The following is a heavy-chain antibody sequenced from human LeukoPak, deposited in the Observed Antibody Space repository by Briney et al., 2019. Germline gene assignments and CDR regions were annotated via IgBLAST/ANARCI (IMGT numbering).Heavy chain of an antibody. D-gene: IGHD3-22*01. CDR2: INTGNGNT. Sequence: GASVKVSCKASGYTFTDYAIHWVRQAPGQRLEWMGWINTGNGNTKYSQKFQDRVTLTRDTFASTVYMELSSLRSEDTAVYYCAREYYYDETPDYWGQGTLVTVSS. CDR3: AREYYYDETPDY. CDR1: GYTFTDYA. V-gene: IGHV1-3*04. J-gene: IGHJ4*02.